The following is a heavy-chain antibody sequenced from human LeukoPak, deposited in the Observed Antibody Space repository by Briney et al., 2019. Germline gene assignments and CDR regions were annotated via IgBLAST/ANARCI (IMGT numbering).Heavy chain of an antibody. Sequence: GGSLRLSCATSGFTVSSYYMSWVRQAPGKGLEWVSIIYSDGSTYYADPVKGRFTISRDNSKNTLYLQMNSLRADDTAVYYCARDHYGDYYYYMDVWGKGTMVTVSS. J-gene: IGHJ6*03. V-gene: IGHV3-66*02. CDR1: GFTVSSYY. CDR2: IYSDGST. CDR3: ARDHYGDYYYYMDV. D-gene: IGHD4-17*01.